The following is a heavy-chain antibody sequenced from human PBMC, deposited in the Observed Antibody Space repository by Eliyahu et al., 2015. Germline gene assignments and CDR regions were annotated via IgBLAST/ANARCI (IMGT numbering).Heavy chain of an antibody. CDR2: ISISGNTL. Sequence: QLVESGGGLVKPGGSLRLSCAGSGFSFSDYYMTWIRQAPGKGLEWVAYISISGNTLYYADSVKGRFTISRDSARNSVFLQMNNLRGGDTAIYYCARGKSSSSAFDIWGQGTMVTVSS. D-gene: IGHD6-6*01. CDR1: GFSFSDYY. V-gene: IGHV3-11*01. CDR3: ARGKSSSSAFDI. J-gene: IGHJ3*02.